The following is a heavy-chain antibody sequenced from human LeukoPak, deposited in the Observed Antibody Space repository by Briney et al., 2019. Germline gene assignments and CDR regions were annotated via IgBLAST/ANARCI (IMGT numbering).Heavy chain of an antibody. CDR2: VSDDGSNK. CDR3: AKARPPYGDYTYYFDY. Sequence: GGSLRLSCAASGFTFSSYGMHWVRQAPGKGLDWVAVVSDDGSNKYYADSVKGRFTISRDNSKKTLYLQMNSLSPEDTALYYCAKARPPYGDYTYYFDYWGLGTLVTVSS. J-gene: IGHJ4*02. V-gene: IGHV3-30*18. D-gene: IGHD4-17*01. CDR1: GFTFSSYG.